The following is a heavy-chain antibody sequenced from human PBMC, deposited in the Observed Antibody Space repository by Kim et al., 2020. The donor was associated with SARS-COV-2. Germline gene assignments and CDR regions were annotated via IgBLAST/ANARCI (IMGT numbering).Heavy chain of an antibody. CDR3: ARDNYYDSSGYLPS. CDR2: ISYDGSNK. D-gene: IGHD3-22*01. CDR1: GFTFSSYA. J-gene: IGHJ1*01. Sequence: GGSLRLSCAASGFTFSSYAMHWVRQAPGKGLEWVAVISYDGSNKYYADSVKGRFTISRDNSKNTLYLQMNSLRAEDTAVYYCARDNYYDSSGYLPSWGQG. V-gene: IGHV3-30*04.